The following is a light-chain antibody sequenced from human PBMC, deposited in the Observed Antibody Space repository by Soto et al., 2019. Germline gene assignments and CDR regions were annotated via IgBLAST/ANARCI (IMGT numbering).Light chain of an antibody. Sequence: QSVLTQPPSVSGAPGQRVTISCTGTNCNSGADYGVQWYQQFPGTAPKLLIYGNNNRPSGVSDRFSGSKSATSASLAITGLQPGDEADYYCQSYDSNLVGLVYGAGTKVTVL. CDR1: NCNSGADYG. V-gene: IGLV1-40*01. CDR2: GNN. CDR3: QSYDSNLVGLV. J-gene: IGLJ3*02.